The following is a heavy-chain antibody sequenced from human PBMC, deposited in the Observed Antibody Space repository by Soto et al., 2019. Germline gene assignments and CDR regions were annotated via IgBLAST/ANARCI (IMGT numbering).Heavy chain of an antibody. CDR1: GGSFSGYY. CDR2: INHSGST. Sequence: PSETLSLTCAVYGGSFSGYYWSWIRQPPGKGLEWNGEINHSGSTNYNPSLKSRVTISVDTSKNQFSLKLSSVTAADTAVYYCALESIAARPSTVHSGQGTLVTVSS. V-gene: IGHV4-34*01. J-gene: IGHJ4*02. CDR3: ALESIAARPSTVH. D-gene: IGHD6-6*01.